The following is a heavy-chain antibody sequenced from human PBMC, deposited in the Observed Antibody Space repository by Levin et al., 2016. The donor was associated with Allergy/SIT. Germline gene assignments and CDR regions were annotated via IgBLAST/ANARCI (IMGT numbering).Heavy chain of an antibody. Sequence: VRQMPGKGLEWMGRIDPSDSYTNYSPSFQGHVTISADKSISTAYLQWSSLKASDTAMYYCARFYCSSTSCYWGYWGQGTLVTVSS. D-gene: IGHD2-2*01. J-gene: IGHJ4*02. CDR3: ARFYCSSTSCYWGY. CDR2: IDPSDSYT. V-gene: IGHV5-10-1*01.